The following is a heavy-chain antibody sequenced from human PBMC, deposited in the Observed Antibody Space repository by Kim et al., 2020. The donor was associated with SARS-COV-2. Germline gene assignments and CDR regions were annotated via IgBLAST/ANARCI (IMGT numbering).Heavy chain of an antibody. D-gene: IGHD3-9*01. CDR1: GGTFSSYA. Sequence: SVKVSCKASGGTFSSYAISWVRQAPGQGLEWMGGIIPIFGTANYAQKFQGRVTITADESTSTAYMELSSLRSEDTAVYYCASPMGAYDISYYYYGMDVWGQGTTVTVSS. V-gene: IGHV1-69*13. CDR2: IIPIFGTA. CDR3: ASPMGAYDISYYYYGMDV. J-gene: IGHJ6*02.